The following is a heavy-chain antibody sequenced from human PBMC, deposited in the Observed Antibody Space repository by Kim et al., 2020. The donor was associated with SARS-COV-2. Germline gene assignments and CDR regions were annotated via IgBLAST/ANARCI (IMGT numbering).Heavy chain of an antibody. J-gene: IGHJ6*02. CDR3: ARDGAGDVYYYYYGMDV. V-gene: IGHV3-33*05. CDR1: GFTFSSYG. CDR2: ISYDGSNK. D-gene: IGHD3-16*01. Sequence: GGSLRLSCAASGFTFSSYGMHWVRQAPGKGLEWVAVISYDGSNKYYADSVKGRFTISRDNSKNTLYLQMNSLRAEDTAVYYCARDGAGDVYYYYYGMDVWGQGTTVTVSS.